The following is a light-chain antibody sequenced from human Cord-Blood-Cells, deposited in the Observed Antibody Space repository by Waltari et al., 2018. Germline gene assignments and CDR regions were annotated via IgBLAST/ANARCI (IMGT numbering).Light chain of an antibody. V-gene: IGLV2-23*01. J-gene: IGLJ2*01. CDR1: SSDVGSYNL. CDR3: CSYAGSSTVV. Sequence: QSALTQPASVSGSPGQSITISCTGTSSDVGSYNLVSWYQQHPGKAPQLMIYEGSKRPSAVRKRFSGSKSGNTVSLTISGLQAEDEADYYCCSYAGSSTVVFGGGTKLTVL. CDR2: EGS.